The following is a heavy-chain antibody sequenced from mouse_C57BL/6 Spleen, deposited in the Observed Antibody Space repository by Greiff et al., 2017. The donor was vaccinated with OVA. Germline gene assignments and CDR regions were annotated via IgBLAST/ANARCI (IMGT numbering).Heavy chain of an antibody. D-gene: IGHD1-1*01. J-gene: IGHJ1*03. CDR3: ARRNYYGSSLWYFDV. CDR2: IDPSASET. Sequence: KESCKASGYTFTSYWMHWVKQRPIQGLEWIGNIDPSASETHYNQKFKDKATWTVDKSSSTAYMQLSSLTSEDSAVYYCARRNYYGSSLWYFDVWGTGTTVTVSS. CDR1: GYTFTSYW. V-gene: IGHV1-52*01.